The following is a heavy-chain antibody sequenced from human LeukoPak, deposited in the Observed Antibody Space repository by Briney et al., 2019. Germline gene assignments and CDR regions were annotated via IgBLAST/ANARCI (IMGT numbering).Heavy chain of an antibody. D-gene: IGHD2-8*01. V-gene: IGHV4-34*01. CDR2: INHSGST. CDR1: GGSFSGYY. CDR3: ARGSSIVLMVYARSTNWFDP. Sequence: PSETLSLTCAVYGGSFSGYYWSWIRQPPGKGLEWIGEINHSGSTNYNPSLKSRVTISVDTSKNQFSLKLRSVTAADTAVYYCARGSSIVLMVYARSTNWFDPWGQGTLVTVSS. J-gene: IGHJ5*02.